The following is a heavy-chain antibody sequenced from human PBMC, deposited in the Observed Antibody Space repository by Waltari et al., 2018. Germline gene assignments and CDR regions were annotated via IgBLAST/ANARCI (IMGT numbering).Heavy chain of an antibody. J-gene: IGHJ3*02. V-gene: IGHV3-48*04. CDR2: ISSSSSTI. Sequence: EVQLVESGGGLVQPGGSLRLSCAASGFTFSSYSMNWVRQAPGKGLEWVSYISSSSSTIYYADSVKGRFTISRDNAKNSLYLQMNSLRAEDTAVYYCARELWFGELLYAFDIWGQGTMVTVSS. CDR1: GFTFSSYS. D-gene: IGHD3-10*01. CDR3: ARELWFGELLYAFDI.